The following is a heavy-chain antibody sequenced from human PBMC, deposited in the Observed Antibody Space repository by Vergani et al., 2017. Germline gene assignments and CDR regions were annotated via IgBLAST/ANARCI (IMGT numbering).Heavy chain of an antibody. J-gene: IGHJ4*02. CDR3: ARVGTSSNRYYFDC. CDR2: INPNSGGT. Sequence: QVQLVQSGAEVKKPGSSVKVSCKASGYTFTDYFMHWVRQAPGQGLEWMGWINPNSGGTNYAQKFQGRVTMTRDTSISTAYMELSNLRSDDTAVYYCARVGTSSNRYYFDCWGQGTLVTVSS. D-gene: IGHD2-2*01. V-gene: IGHV1-2*02. CDR1: GYTFTDYF.